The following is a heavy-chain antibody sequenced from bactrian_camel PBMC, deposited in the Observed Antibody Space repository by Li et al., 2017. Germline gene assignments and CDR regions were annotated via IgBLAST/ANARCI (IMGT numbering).Heavy chain of an antibody. CDR2: IYTGDGVT. CDR1: GLILSSYY. V-gene: IGHV3S6*01. Sequence: HVQLVESGGGLVQPGGSLRLSCVASGLILSSYYMGWVRQAPGKGLEWVSSIYTGDGVTNSADSVKGRFTISKDNAKNTHNLQMNSLRPEDTAVYYCAARWYESDYGDKADFGYWGQGTQVTVS. J-gene: IGHJ6*01. CDR3: AARWYESDYGDKADFGY. D-gene: IGHD4*01.